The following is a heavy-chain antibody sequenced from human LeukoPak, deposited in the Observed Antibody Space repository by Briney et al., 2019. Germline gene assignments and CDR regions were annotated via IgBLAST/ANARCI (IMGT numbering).Heavy chain of an antibody. CDR2: IRYDGSNK. J-gene: IGHJ6*03. Sequence: GGSLRLSCAASGFTFSSYGMHWVRQAPGNGLERVAFIRYDGSNKYYADSVKGRFTISRDNSKNTLYLQMNSLRAEDTAVYYCAKVGPGRGYDILTGYYVLYYYYMDVWGKGTTVTISS. CDR1: GFTFSSYG. V-gene: IGHV3-30*02. D-gene: IGHD3-9*01. CDR3: AKVGPGRGYDILTGYYVLYYYYMDV.